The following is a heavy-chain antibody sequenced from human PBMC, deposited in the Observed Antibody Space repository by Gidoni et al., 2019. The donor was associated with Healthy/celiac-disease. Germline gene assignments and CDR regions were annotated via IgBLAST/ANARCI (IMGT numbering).Heavy chain of an antibody. Sequence: EVQLLESGGGLVQPGGSLRLSCAASGFTLSRHAKSWVRQAPGKGLEWVSAISGSGGSTYYADSVKGRFTISRDNPKNTLYLQMNSLRAEDTAVYYCAKDIFGVVIISYYYYGMDVWGQGTTVTVSS. CDR3: AKDIFGVVIISYYYYGMDV. D-gene: IGHD3-3*01. CDR1: GFTLSRHA. CDR2: ISGSGGST. J-gene: IGHJ6*02. V-gene: IGHV3-23*01.